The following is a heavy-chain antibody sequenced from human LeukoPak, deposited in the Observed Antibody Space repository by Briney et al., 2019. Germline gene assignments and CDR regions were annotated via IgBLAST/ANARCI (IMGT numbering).Heavy chain of an antibody. CDR1: GFTFDDYA. CDR2: ISWNSGSI. V-gene: IGHV3-9*01. J-gene: IGHJ4*02. CDR3: AKDSQPHYGSGSYYNDEAFDY. D-gene: IGHD3-10*01. Sequence: PGRSLRLSCAASGFTFDDYAMHWVRQAPGKGLEWVSGISWNSGSIGYADSVKGRFTISRDNAKNSLYLQMNSLRAEDTALYYCAKDSQPHYGSGSYYNDEAFDYWGQGTLVTVSS.